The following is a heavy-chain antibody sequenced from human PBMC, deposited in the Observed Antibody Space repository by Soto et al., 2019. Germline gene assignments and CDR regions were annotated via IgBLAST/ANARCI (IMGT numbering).Heavy chain of an antibody. CDR2: IYHSGST. D-gene: IGHD1-26*01. Sequence: QVHLQESGPGLVKPSGTLSLTCAVSGGSISSTNWWSWVRQPPGQGLDWIGEIYHSGSTNYSPSLKSRLTISVDKSKNQSSLTLSSVTAADTAVYYCARGGTGSIDYWGQGTLVTVSS. V-gene: IGHV4-4*02. CDR3: ARGGTGSIDY. CDR1: GGSISSTNW. J-gene: IGHJ4*02.